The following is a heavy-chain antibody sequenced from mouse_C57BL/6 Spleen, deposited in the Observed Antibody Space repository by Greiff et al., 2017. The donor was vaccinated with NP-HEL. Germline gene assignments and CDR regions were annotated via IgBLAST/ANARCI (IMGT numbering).Heavy chain of an antibody. CDR1: GFTFSSYA. CDR2: ISDGGSYT. J-gene: IGHJ3*01. CDR3: ASEDGYKFAY. V-gene: IGHV5-4*01. Sequence: EVQGVESGGGLVKPGGSLKLSCAASGFTFSSYAMSWVRQTPEKRLEWVATISDGGSYTYYPDNVKGRFTISRDNAKNNLYLQMSHLKSKDTAVYYCASEDGYKFAYWGQGTLVTVSA. D-gene: IGHD2-3*01.